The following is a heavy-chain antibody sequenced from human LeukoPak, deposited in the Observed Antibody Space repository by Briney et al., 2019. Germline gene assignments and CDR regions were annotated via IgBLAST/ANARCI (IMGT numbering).Heavy chain of an antibody. Sequence: GGSLRLSCGASGFTFSNYAMSWGRQAPGKGLDWGSTISNGGGNSYYADSVKGRFSVSRDNSKNTLFLKVNSLRAEATAISYCESSQRVSSYAGDWGQGPLVTVHS. D-gene: IGHD2/OR15-2a*01. V-gene: IGHV3-23*01. CDR3: ESSQRVSSYAGD. J-gene: IGHJ4*02. CDR1: GFTFSNYA. CDR2: ISNGGGNS.